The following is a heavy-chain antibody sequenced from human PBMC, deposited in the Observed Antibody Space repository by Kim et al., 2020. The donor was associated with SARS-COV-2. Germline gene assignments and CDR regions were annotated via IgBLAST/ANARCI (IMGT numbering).Heavy chain of an antibody. Sequence: SETLSLTCTVSGGSISSYYWSWIRQPPGKGLEWIGYIYYSGSTNYNPSLKSRVTISVDTSKNQFSLKLSSVTAADTAVYYCARHGHRGGNSLRGFASKVDYWGQGALVTVSS. CDR2: IYYSGST. CDR3: ARHGHRGGNSLRGFASKVDY. CDR1: GGSISSYY. J-gene: IGHJ4*02. D-gene: IGHD2-21*02. V-gene: IGHV4-59*08.